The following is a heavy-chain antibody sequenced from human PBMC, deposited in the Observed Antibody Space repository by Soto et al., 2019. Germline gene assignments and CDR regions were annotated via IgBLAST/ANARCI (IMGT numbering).Heavy chain of an antibody. D-gene: IGHD2-15*01. CDR1: SGSISSYY. J-gene: IGHJ4*02. CDR3: ARAGATAATNFDS. CDR2: IYYSGTT. Sequence: SETLSLTCSVSSGSISSYYWSWIRQPPGKGLEWIGYIYYSGTTNYNPSLKSRVTISVDTSEKQFSLKLGSVTAADTAVYYCARAGATAATNFDSWGQGTLVTVSS. V-gene: IGHV4-59*01.